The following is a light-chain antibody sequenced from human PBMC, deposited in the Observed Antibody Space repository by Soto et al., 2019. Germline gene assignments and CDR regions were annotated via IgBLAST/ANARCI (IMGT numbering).Light chain of an antibody. CDR1: SSDVRGYKY. Sequence: QSALTQSRSVSGSPGQSVTISCTESSSDVRGYKYVSWYQQHPGKAPKLMIYDVSERPSGVPDRFSASKSGNTASLTISGLQAEDEADYYCCSYAGTYTYVVFGGGTKLTVL. J-gene: IGLJ3*02. V-gene: IGLV2-11*01. CDR2: DVS. CDR3: CSYAGTYTYVV.